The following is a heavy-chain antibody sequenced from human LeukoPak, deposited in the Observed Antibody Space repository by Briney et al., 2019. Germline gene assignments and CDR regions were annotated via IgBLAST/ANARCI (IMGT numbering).Heavy chain of an antibody. J-gene: IGHJ4*02. CDR2: ISNSGGST. V-gene: IGHV3-23*01. CDR3: ARRDYGDFF. D-gene: IGHD4-17*01. CDR1: GFTFSSYT. Sequence: GGSLRLSCAASGFTFSSYTMTWVRQAPGKGLEWVSAISNSGGSTYYADSVKGRFTISRDSSKNTLYLQMNSLRAEDTAIYYCARRDYGDFFWGQGTLVTVSS.